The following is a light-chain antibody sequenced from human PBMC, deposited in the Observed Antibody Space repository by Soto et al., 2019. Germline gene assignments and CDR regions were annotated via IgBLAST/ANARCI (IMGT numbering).Light chain of an antibody. J-gene: IGKJ4*01. CDR1: QTVSSS. CDR3: QQHINWPLT. V-gene: IGKV3-11*01. CDR2: EVS. Sequence: EIVLTQSPATLSLSPGERATLSCRASQTVSSSLAWYQQKPGQAPRLLFYEVSNRATGIPARFSGSGSGADFTLTISSLAHGDFALYYCQQHINWPLTFGGGTKV.